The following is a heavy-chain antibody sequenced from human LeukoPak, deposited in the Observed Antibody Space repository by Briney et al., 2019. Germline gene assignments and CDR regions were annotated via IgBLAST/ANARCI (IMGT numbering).Heavy chain of an antibody. Sequence: GGSLRVSCAASGFTFSTKWMSWVRQAPGKGLEWVATINQDGSDKYYVNSVKGRFTISRDNAKNSVDLQMNSLRAEDTAVYYCARDYSSGRDYWGQGTLVTVSS. D-gene: IGHD3-22*01. J-gene: IGHJ4*02. CDR3: ARDYSSGRDY. CDR1: GFTFSTKW. CDR2: INQDGSDK. V-gene: IGHV3-7*04.